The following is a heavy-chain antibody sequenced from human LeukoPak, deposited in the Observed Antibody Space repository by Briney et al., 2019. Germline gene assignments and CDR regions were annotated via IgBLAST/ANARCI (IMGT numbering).Heavy chain of an antibody. CDR2: INSDGSTT. Sequence: PGGSLRLSCVASEFTFSSYWMHWVRQAPGEGLVWVSVINSDGSTTLYADSVKGRFTISRDNAKNTLYLQMNGLRAEDTAVYYCAGLRGKITTIDYWGQGTLVTVSS. V-gene: IGHV3-74*03. D-gene: IGHD4-11*01. CDR3: AGLRGKITTIDY. J-gene: IGHJ4*02. CDR1: EFTFSSYW.